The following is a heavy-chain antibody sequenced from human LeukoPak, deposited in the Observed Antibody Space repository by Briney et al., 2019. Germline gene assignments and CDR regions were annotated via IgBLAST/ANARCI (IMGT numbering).Heavy chain of an antibody. Sequence: GESLKISCEGSGYTFTNYWIGWVRQMPGKGLEWMGIIDPGDSDARYSPSFQGQVTISADKSISTTYLQWRSLKASDTAIYYCARVGGDFLYYFDFWGQGTLVTVSS. CDR3: ARVGGDFLYYFDF. CDR1: GYTFTNYW. J-gene: IGHJ4*02. CDR2: IDPGDSDA. D-gene: IGHD3/OR15-3a*01. V-gene: IGHV5-51*01.